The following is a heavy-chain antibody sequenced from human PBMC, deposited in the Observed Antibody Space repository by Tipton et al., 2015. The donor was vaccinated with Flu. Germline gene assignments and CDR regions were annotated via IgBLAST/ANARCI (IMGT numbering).Heavy chain of an antibody. V-gene: IGHV4-59*08. D-gene: IGHD2-15*01. Sequence: GLVKPSETLSLTCTVSGGSISSHYWSWIRQPPGKGLEWIGNIYYSGSTTYNPSLKSRVTISVDTSKNHFSLRLSSVTAADTAVYYCAGGYCGGSSCPAIFHYYHAMDVWGQGPT. CDR3: AGGYCGGSSCPAIFHYYHAMDV. J-gene: IGHJ6*02. CDR2: IYYSGST. CDR1: GGSISSHY.